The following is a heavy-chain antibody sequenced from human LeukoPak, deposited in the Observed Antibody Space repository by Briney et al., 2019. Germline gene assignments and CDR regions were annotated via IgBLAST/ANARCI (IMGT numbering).Heavy chain of an antibody. CDR1: GGSISSSTNY. Sequence: ETLSLTCTVSGGSISSSTNYWGWIRQPPGKGLEWVANIKQDGSEKYYVDSVKGRFTISRDNAKNSLYLQMNSLRAEDTAVYYCARDKAVGATLFDYWGQGTLVTVSS. CDR2: IKQDGSEK. J-gene: IGHJ4*02. CDR3: ARDKAVGATLFDY. D-gene: IGHD1-26*01. V-gene: IGHV3-7*01.